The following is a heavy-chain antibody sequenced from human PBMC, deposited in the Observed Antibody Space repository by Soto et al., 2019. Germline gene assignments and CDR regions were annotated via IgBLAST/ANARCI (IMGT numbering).Heavy chain of an antibody. Sequence: AAVKVSCKASGYTFINHYMHWVRQAPGQGLEWMGIINPSGGSTNYAQKFQGRVTMTRDTSTSTVYMELSSLKSEDTAVYYCARMQYYYDRSGPRKNWFDPWGQGTLVTVSS. CDR3: ARMQYYYDRSGPRKNWFDP. J-gene: IGHJ5*02. CDR2: INPSGGST. CDR1: GYTFINHY. V-gene: IGHV1-46*01. D-gene: IGHD3-22*01.